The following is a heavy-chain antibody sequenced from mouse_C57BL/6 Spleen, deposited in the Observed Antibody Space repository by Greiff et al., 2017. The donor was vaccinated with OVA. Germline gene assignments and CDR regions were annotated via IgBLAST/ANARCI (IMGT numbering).Heavy chain of an antibody. CDR2: IDPEDGDT. Sequence: VQLQQSGAELVRPGASVKLSCTASGFNIKDYYMHWVKQRPEQGLEWIGRIDPEDGDTEYAPKFQGKATMTADTSSNTAYLQLSSLTSEDTAVYYCTTVYYGNYGGYFDYWGQGTTLTVSS. J-gene: IGHJ2*01. V-gene: IGHV14-1*01. CDR1: GFNIKDYY. CDR3: TTVYYGNYGGYFDY. D-gene: IGHD2-1*01.